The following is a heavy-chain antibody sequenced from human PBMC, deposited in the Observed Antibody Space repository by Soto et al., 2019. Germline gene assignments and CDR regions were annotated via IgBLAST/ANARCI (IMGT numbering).Heavy chain of an antibody. Sequence: SLHVSCHESGASFRTCARMCVRQDPRQGLEWMGGIIPIFGTANYAQKFQGRVTITADESTSTAYMELSSLRSEDTAVYYCATHGPCGGDCVPRFDPWGQGTLVTDSS. CDR2: IIPIFGTA. CDR3: ATHGPCGGDCVPRFDP. CDR1: GASFRTCA. J-gene: IGHJ5*02. V-gene: IGHV1-69*01. D-gene: IGHD2-21*02.